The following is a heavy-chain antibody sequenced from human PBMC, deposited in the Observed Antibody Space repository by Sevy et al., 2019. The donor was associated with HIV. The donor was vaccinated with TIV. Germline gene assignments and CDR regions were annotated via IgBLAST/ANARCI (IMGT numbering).Heavy chain of an antibody. J-gene: IGHJ4*02. CDR2: IYSGGST. Sequence: GGSLRLSCAASGFTVSSNYMSWVRQAPGKGLERVSVIYSGGSTYYADSVKGRFTISRDNSKNTLYLQMNSLRAEDTAVYYCARSVHDFWSGYYSFDYWGQGTLVTVSS. CDR3: ARSVHDFWSGYYSFDY. V-gene: IGHV3-53*01. D-gene: IGHD3-3*01. CDR1: GFTVSSNY.